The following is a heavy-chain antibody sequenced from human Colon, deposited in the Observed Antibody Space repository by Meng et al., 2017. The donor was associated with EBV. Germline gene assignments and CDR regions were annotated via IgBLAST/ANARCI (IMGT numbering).Heavy chain of an antibody. CDR2: INHSGST. J-gene: IGHJ5*02. Sequence: QLQQWGAGLLQPSETLSLTCAVYGGSFSGYYWNWIRQPPGKGLEWIGEINHSGSTNYNPSLKSRVTISVDTSKNQFSLKLSSVTAADTAVYYCARASYGSGSPLGESWFDPWGQGTLVTVSS. D-gene: IGHD3-10*01. V-gene: IGHV4-34*01. CDR3: ARASYGSGSPLGESWFDP. CDR1: GGSFSGYY.